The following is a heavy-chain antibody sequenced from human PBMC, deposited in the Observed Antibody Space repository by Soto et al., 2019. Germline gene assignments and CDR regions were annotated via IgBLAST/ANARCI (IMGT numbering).Heavy chain of an antibody. Sequence: SETLSLTCAVYGGSFSGYYWSWIRQPPGKGLEWIGEINHSGSTNYNPSLKSRITISVGTSKNQFSLKLSSVTAADTAVYYCARDWYYSDSTGYYHDVFDIWGQGTMVTVSS. CDR3: ARDWYYSDSTGYYHDVFDI. J-gene: IGHJ3*02. D-gene: IGHD3-22*01. V-gene: IGHV4-34*01. CDR1: GGSFSGYY. CDR2: INHSGST.